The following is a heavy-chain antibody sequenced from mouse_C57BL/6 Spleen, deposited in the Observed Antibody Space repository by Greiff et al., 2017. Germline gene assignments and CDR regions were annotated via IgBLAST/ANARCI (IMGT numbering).Heavy chain of an antibody. CDR1: GYTFTSYW. CDR2: IDPSDSYT. J-gene: IGHJ4*01. Sequence: VQLQQSGAELVMPGASVKLSCKASGYTFTSYWMHWVKQRPGQGLEWIGEIDPSDSYTNYNQKFKGKSTLTVDKSSSTAYMQLSSLTSADSAVYYCARQGTTVVGDAMGYWGQGTSVTVSS. V-gene: IGHV1-69*01. D-gene: IGHD1-1*01. CDR3: ARQGTTVVGDAMGY.